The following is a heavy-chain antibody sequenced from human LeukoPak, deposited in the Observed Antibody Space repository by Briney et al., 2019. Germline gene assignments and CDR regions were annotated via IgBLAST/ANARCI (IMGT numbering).Heavy chain of an antibody. J-gene: IGHJ5*02. CDR3: ARARLGDNWFDP. D-gene: IGHD4-11*01. V-gene: IGHV3-21*01. CDR1: GFSIRVYY. Sequence: GSLRLSCAASGFSIRVYYTSWVRQAPGKGLELVSSISSSSSYIYYADSVKGRFTISRDNAKNSLYLQMNSLRAEDTAVYYCARARLGDNWFDPWGQGTLVTVSS. CDR2: ISSSSSYI.